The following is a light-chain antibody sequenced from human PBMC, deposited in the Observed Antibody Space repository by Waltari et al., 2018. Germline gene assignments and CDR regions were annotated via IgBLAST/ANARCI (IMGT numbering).Light chain of an antibody. CDR3: QQCGRSSCT. CDR2: GAS. Sequence: SWSPVVSGTLSCRGSQSVSSGFLAWYQQKAGQAPRLLIYGASSRATGIPDRFSGSGSGTDFTLTISRLEPEDFAVYYCQQCGRSSCTFGQGTKLEIK. V-gene: IGKV3-20*01. CDR1: QSVSSGF. J-gene: IGKJ2*02.